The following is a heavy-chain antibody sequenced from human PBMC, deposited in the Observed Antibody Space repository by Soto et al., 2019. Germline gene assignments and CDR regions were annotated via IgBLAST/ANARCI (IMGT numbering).Heavy chain of an antibody. J-gene: IGHJ6*02. V-gene: IGHV3-74*01. CDR1: GFIFSSYW. CDR2: INSAGSSP. Sequence: GSLSLSCAASGFIFSSYWMHWVRQAPGKELLWVSCINSAGSSPRHADSVKGRFTISRDNAKNTLYLQMNSLRAEDTAVYYCARVTRTPGVYYYYYGMDGWGQGTTVTASS. CDR3: ARVTRTPGVYYYYYGMDG. D-gene: IGHD2-15*01.